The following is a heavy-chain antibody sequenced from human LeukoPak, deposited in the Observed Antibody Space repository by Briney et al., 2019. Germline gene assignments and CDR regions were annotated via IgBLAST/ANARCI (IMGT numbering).Heavy chain of an antibody. J-gene: IGHJ4*02. CDR1: GYTFTSYD. D-gene: IGHD2-2*02. CDR3: ARDGQRFRRYCSSTSCYTLDY. V-gene: IGHV1-8*01. Sequence: GASVKVSCKASGYTFTSYDINWVRQATGQGLEWMGWMNPNSGNTGYAQKFQGRVTMTRDTSISTAYMELSRLRSDDTAVYSCARDGQRFRRYCSSTSCYTLDYWGQGTLVTVSS. CDR2: MNPNSGNT.